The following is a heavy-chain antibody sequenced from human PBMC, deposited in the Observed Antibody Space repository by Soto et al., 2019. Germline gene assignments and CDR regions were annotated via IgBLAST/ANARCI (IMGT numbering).Heavy chain of an antibody. V-gene: IGHV4-4*02. D-gene: IGHD2-15*01. J-gene: IGHJ5*02. CDR2: IYHSGST. CDR3: AKNGYCSGGSCKQPFDP. CDR1: GGSISSSNW. Sequence: QVQLQESGPGLVKPSGTLSLTCAVSGGSISSSNWWSWVRQPPGKRLEWIGEIYHSGSTNYNPSLKSRVTISVDKSKNQFSLKLSSVTAADTAVYYCAKNGYCSGGSCKQPFDPWGQGTLVTVSS.